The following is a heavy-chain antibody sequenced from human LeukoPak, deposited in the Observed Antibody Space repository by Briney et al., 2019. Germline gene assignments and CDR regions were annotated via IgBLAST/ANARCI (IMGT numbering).Heavy chain of an antibody. V-gene: IGHV3-7*01. CDR2: INQDGSET. D-gene: IGHD3-10*01. CDR1: GFTFSSYS. CDR3: ARFGSGRQFHYLDF. J-gene: IGHJ4*02. Sequence: PGGSLRLSCAASGFTFSSYSMNWVRQAPGKGLEWVANINQDGSETYYVDSVEGRFTISRANPKNSLYLQMNSLRAEDTALYYCARFGSGRQFHYLDFWGQGALVSVSS.